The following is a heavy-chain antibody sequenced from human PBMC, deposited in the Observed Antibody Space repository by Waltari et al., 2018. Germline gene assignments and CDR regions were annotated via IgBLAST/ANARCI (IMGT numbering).Heavy chain of an antibody. D-gene: IGHD6-13*01. CDR1: SSKY. J-gene: IGHJ4*02. CDR3: ATDRSWSLDY. CDR2: TYTGGNT. Sequence: SSKYMGWVRQAPGKGLEWVSLTYTGGNTYYAESVKGRFTISRDTSKNTLHLQMNGLRAEDTAVYYCATDRSWSLDYWGQGTLVTVFS. V-gene: IGHV3-53*01.